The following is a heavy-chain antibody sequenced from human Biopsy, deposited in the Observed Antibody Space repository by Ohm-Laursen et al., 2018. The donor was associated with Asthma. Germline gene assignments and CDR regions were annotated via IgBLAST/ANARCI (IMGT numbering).Heavy chain of an antibody. D-gene: IGHD3-9*01. CDR2: INAANGNT. Sequence: ASVKVSCKASGYTFINYAIHWVRQAPGQRLEWTGWINAANGNTKYSQKFQGRLTITRDTSASTAYMDLRSLRSEDTAMYYCARTYYDFLTGQVNDAFALWGQGTMVTVSS. V-gene: IGHV1-3*01. CDR3: ARTYYDFLTGQVNDAFAL. CDR1: GYTFINYA. J-gene: IGHJ3*01.